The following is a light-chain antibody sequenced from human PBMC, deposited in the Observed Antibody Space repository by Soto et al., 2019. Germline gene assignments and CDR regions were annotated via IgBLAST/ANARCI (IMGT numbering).Light chain of an antibody. Sequence: QPVLTQSPSASASLGASVKLTCTLSSGHSSYAIAWHQQQPEKGPRYLMKLNSDGSHSKGDGIPDRLSGSSSGAERYLTISSLQCEDEADYYCQTWGTGIWVFGGGTKVTVL. CDR2: LNSDGSH. CDR1: SGHSSYA. J-gene: IGLJ3*02. V-gene: IGLV4-69*01. CDR3: QTWGTGIWV.